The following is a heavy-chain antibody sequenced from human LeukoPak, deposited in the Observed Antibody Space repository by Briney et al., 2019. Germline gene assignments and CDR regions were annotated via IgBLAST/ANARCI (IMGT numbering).Heavy chain of an antibody. V-gene: IGHV4-61*02. CDR3: ARDPGWNYHYYYYGMDV. CDR2: IYTSGST. D-gene: IGHD1-7*01. CDR1: GGSISSGGYY. J-gene: IGHJ6*02. Sequence: SETLSLTCTVSGGSISSGGYYWSWLRQHPGKGLEWIGRIYTSGSTNYNPSLKSRVTMSVDTSKNQFSLKLSSVTAADTAVYYCARDPGWNYHYYYYGMDVWGQGTTVTVSS.